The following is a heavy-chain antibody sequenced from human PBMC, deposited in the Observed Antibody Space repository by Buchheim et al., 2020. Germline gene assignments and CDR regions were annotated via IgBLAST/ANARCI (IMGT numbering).Heavy chain of an antibody. CDR1: GFRFSVYW. CDR2: INKVGSEK. J-gene: IGHJ6*02. CDR3: ATYRLGFCSGDACHEMDV. V-gene: IGHV3-7*01. Sequence: DVQLVESGGGLVQPGGSLRLSCAASGFRFSVYWMTWVRQAPGKGLEWVANINKVGSEKNYVDSVKGRFSISRDNAEKALYLQMNSLRAEDTAIYYCATYRLGFCSGDACHEMDVWGQGTT. D-gene: IGHD2-15*01.